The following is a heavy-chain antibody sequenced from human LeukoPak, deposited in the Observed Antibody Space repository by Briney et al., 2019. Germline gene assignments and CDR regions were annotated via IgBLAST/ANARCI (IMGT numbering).Heavy chain of an antibody. CDR3: ARKILITFGPNPHPMDV. D-gene: IGHD3-16*01. CDR1: GFSFSDYN. Sequence: PGGSLRLSCAPSGFSFSDYNMKAIPQAPQKGLVCVVNIISSGFFVDFTHSVKCRFITSRDNVQKTLSLHMKSPRAADTAVSYFARKILITFGPNPHPMDVWGQGPAVTVS. V-gene: IGHV3-11*04. CDR2: IISSGFFV. J-gene: IGHJ6*02.